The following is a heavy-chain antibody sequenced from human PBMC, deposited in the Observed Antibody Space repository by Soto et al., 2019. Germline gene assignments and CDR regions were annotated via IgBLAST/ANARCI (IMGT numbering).Heavy chain of an antibody. V-gene: IGHV1-18*01. Sequence: ASVKVSSKASGYTFTSYGISWVRQAPGQGLEWMGWISAYNGNTNYAQKLQGRVTMTTDTSTSTAYMELRSLRSDDTAVYYCARDYYDSSVPALPHDAFDIWGQGTMVTVSS. J-gene: IGHJ3*02. CDR2: ISAYNGNT. CDR1: GYTFTSYG. CDR3: ARDYYDSSVPALPHDAFDI. D-gene: IGHD3-22*01.